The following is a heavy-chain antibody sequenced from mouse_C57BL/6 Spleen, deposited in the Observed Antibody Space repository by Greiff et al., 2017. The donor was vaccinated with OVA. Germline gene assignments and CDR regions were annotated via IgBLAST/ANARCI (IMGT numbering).Heavy chain of an antibody. CDR1: GYAFSSSW. V-gene: IGHV1-82*01. Sequence: QVQLQQSGPELVKPGASVKISCKASGYAFSSSWMNWVKQRPGKGLEWIGRIYPGDGDTNYNGKFKGKATLTADKSSSTAYMQLSSLTSEDSAVYFCARDYGSLHFDYWGQGTTLTVSS. CDR2: IYPGDGDT. CDR3: ARDYGSLHFDY. J-gene: IGHJ2*01. D-gene: IGHD1-1*01.